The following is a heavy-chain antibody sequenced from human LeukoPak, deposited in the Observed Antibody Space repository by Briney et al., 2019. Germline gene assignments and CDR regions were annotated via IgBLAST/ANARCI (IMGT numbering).Heavy chain of an antibody. CDR1: GFTVSRSY. D-gene: IGHD2-8*01. CDR2: IFGDGRA. J-gene: IGHJ5*02. V-gene: IGHV3-53*01. Sequence: GGSLRLSCAAFGFTVSRSYMSWVRQAPGKGLEFVSIIFGDGRAYYADSVKGRFTISRDNSKNTVFLQMNSLRVGDTAVFFCVRGDNGFDHWGQGTLVTVFS. CDR3: VRGDNGFDH.